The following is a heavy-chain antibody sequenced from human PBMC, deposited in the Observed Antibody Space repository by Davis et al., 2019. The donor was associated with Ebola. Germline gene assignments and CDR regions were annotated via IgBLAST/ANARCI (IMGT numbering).Heavy chain of an antibody. CDR1: GFTFSSYA. CDR2: ISGSGGST. Sequence: PGGSLRLSCAASGFTFSSYAMSWVRQAPGKGLEWVSAISGSGGSTYYADSVKGRFTISRENAKNSLYLQMNSLRAGDTAVYYCARRWPYGDHVGWYYGMDVWGQGTTVTVSS. D-gene: IGHD4-17*01. CDR3: ARRWPYGDHVGWYYGMDV. V-gene: IGHV3-23*01. J-gene: IGHJ6*02.